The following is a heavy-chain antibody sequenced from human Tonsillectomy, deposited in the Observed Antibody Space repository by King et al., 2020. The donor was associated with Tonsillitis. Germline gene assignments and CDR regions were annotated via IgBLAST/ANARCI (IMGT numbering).Heavy chain of an antibody. CDR2: ISYGGSNN. D-gene: IGHD1-26*01. J-gene: IGHJ4*02. Sequence: QLVQSGGGVVQPGRSLRLSCAASGFTFNSYGMHWVRQAPGKGLEWVAGISYGGSNNYYADSVKGRFTISRDNSKNTLYLQMNSLGAEDTAVYYCATGRVGGTPGPEFDYWGQGTLVTVSS. CDR3: ATGRVGGTPGPEFDY. V-gene: IGHV3-30*03. CDR1: GFTFNSYG.